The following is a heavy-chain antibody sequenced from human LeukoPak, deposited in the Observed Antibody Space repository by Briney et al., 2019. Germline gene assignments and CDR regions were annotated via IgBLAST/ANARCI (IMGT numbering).Heavy chain of an antibody. Sequence: GGSLRLSCAASRFTFSSYGMSWVRQAPGKGLEWVSAITGSGDSTYYADSVKGRFTISRDNSKNTLYLQMNSLRAEDTAVYYCAKQDGSGSYRWYFDLWGRGTLVTVSS. V-gene: IGHV3-23*01. J-gene: IGHJ2*01. CDR3: AKQDGSGSYRWYFDL. CDR1: RFTFSSYG. D-gene: IGHD3-10*01. CDR2: ITGSGDST.